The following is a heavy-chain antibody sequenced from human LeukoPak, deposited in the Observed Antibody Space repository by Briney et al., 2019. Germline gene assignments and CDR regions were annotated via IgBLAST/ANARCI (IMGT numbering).Heavy chain of an antibody. CDR1: GFTFSSYA. CDR3: AKDRAEGYYFDY. J-gene: IGHJ4*02. Sequence: GGSLRLSCAASGFTFSSYAMNWVRQAPGKGLEWVSVISNSGDSTYYADSVKGRFTISRDNSKNTLYLHVNTLRAEDTAVYYCAKDRAEGYYFDYWGQGTLVTVSS. V-gene: IGHV3-23*01. CDR2: ISNSGDST.